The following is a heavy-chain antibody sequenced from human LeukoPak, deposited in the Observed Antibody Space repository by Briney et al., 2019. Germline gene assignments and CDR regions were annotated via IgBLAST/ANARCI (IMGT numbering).Heavy chain of an antibody. V-gene: IGHV4-4*02. D-gene: IGHD4-23*01. CDR1: GXXXNNNXX. J-gene: IGHJ4*02. CDR3: AMGLAWKLDY. CDR2: IYHSGST. Sequence: SGXXXNNNXXXXXVXQSPXXXLEWIGEIYHSGSTNYNPSLKSRVTISVDKSKNQFSLKLSSVIAADTAVYYCAMGLAWKLDYWGQGTLVTVSS.